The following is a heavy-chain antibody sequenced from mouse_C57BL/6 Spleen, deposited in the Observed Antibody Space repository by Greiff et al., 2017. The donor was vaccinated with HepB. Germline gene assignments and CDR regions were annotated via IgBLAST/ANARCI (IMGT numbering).Heavy chain of an antibody. V-gene: IGHV1-54*01. CDR3: AGGLRRDWFAY. D-gene: IGHD2-4*01. J-gene: IGHJ3*01. CDR2: INPGSGGT. CDR1: GYAFTNYL. Sequence: QVQLQQSGAELVRPGTSVKVSCKASGYAFTNYLIEWVKQRPGQGLEWIGVINPGSGGTNYNEKFKGKATLTADKSSSTAYMQLSSLTSEDSAVYFGAGGLRRDWFAYWGQGTMVTVSA.